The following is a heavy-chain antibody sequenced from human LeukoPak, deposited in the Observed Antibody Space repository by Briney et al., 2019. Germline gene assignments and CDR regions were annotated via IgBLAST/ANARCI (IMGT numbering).Heavy chain of an antibody. D-gene: IGHD6-19*01. V-gene: IGHV3-23*01. CDR1: GFTFSSYA. Sequence: GGSLRLSCAASGFTFSSYAMSWVRRAPGKGLEWVSAISGSGGSTYYADSVKGRFTISRDNSKNTLYLQMNSLRAEDTAVYYCAKDGYSSGWYRGYWFDPWGQGTLVTVSS. CDR3: AKDGYSSGWYRGYWFDP. J-gene: IGHJ5*02. CDR2: ISGSGGST.